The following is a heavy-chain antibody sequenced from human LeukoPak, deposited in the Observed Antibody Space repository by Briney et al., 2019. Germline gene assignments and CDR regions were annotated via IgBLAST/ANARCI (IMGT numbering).Heavy chain of an antibody. Sequence: SQTLSLTCTISGDSFTSGGYYWSWIRQHPGKGLEWIGYIYYSGSTHYTPSLKSRVTISVDTSKNQFSLKLSSVTAADTAVYYCARGPGVDIWGQGTMVTVSS. CDR2: IYYSGST. CDR3: ARGPGVDI. V-gene: IGHV4-31*03. J-gene: IGHJ3*02. CDR1: GDSFTSGGYY.